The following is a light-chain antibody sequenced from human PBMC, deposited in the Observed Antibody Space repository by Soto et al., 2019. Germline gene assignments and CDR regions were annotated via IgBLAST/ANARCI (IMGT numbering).Light chain of an antibody. Sequence: EIVLTQSPATLSLSPGERAALSCRASQSVSSKLAWYRQRPGQAPRLVIYDTSTRATGVPARFSGSGSGTEFTLTISSLQSEDFAVYYCQQYNNWSWTFGQGTKVDIK. CDR1: QSVSSK. CDR3: QQYNNWSWT. J-gene: IGKJ1*01. CDR2: DTS. V-gene: IGKV3-15*01.